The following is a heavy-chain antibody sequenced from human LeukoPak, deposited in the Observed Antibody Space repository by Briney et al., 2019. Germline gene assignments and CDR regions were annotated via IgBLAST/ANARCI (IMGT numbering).Heavy chain of an antibody. CDR2: ISGSGGST. CDR3: AKDFFGSGSSWYNYFDY. D-gene: IGHD6-13*01. Sequence: GGSLRLSCAASGFTFRSYEMNWVRQAPGKGLEWVSAISGSGGSTYYADSVKGRFTISRDNSKNTLYLQMNSLRAEDTALYYCAKDFFGSGSSWYNYFDYWGQGTLVTVSS. V-gene: IGHV3-23*01. CDR1: GFTFRSYE. J-gene: IGHJ4*02.